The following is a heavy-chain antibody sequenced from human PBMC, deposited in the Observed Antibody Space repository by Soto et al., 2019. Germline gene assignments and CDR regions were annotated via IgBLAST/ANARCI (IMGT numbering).Heavy chain of an antibody. V-gene: IGHV3-11*01. Sequence: GGSLRLSCAASGFTFSDYYMSWIRQAPGKGLEWVSYISSSGSTIYYADSVKGRFTISRDNAKNLLYLQMNSLRAEDTAVYYCARDLRKTGYYGMDVWGQGTTVTVSS. CDR2: ISSSGSTI. CDR1: GFTFSDYY. J-gene: IGHJ6*02. CDR3: ARDLRKTGYYGMDV.